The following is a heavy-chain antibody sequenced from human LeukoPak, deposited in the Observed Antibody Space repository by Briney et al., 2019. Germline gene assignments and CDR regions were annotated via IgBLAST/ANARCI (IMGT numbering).Heavy chain of an antibody. Sequence: GGSLRLACAASGFTFSSYWLHGVRQAPGKGRVWVSRINADGSSTNYADSVKGRFTISRDNAKNTLYLQMNSLRDEDTAVYYCAREFRVLPDIWGQGTMVTVSS. V-gene: IGHV3-74*01. CDR2: INADGSST. D-gene: IGHD2-8*02. CDR3: AREFRVLPDI. J-gene: IGHJ3*02. CDR1: GFTFSSYW.